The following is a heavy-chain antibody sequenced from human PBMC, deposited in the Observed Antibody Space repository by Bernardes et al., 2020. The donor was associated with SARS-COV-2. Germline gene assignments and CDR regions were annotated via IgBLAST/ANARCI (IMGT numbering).Heavy chain of an antibody. CDR3: AKPHASGSYHFMMTNDAFDI. CDR1: GFTFSSYA. CDR2: ISGSGGST. D-gene: IGHD1-26*01. J-gene: IGHJ3*02. V-gene: IGHV3-23*01. Sequence: GGSLRLSCAASGFTFSSYAMSWVRQAPGKGLEWVSAISGSGGSTYYADSVKGRFTISRDNSKNTLYLQMNSLRAEDTAVYYCAKPHASGSYHFMMTNDAFDIWGQGTMVTVSS.